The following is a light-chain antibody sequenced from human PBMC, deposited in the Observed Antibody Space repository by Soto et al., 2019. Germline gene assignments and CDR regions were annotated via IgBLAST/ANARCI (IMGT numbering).Light chain of an antibody. V-gene: IGLV2-14*01. Sequence: QSALTQPASVSGSPAQSITISSTGSSSDIGDYNFVSWYQQHPGKAPKLMIYGVSLRPSGVSDRFSGSKSGNTASLTISGLQAEDEADYYCSSYTSTSPPFLFGTGTKVTVL. CDR2: GVS. J-gene: IGLJ1*01. CDR1: SSDIGDYNF. CDR3: SSYTSTSPPFL.